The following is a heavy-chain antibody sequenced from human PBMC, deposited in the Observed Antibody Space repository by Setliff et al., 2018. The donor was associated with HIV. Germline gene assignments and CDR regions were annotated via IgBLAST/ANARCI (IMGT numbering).Heavy chain of an antibody. CDR3: ARDKGYYYMDV. Sequence: SETLSLTCTVSGGSSNSYYWSWIRQPPGKGLEWIGYIYTSGGTNYNPSLKSRITISVDTSNNQFSLRLSSVTAADTAVYYCARDKGYYYMDVWGKGITVTVSS. V-gene: IGHV4-4*09. J-gene: IGHJ6*03. CDR1: GGSSNSYY. CDR2: IYTSGGT.